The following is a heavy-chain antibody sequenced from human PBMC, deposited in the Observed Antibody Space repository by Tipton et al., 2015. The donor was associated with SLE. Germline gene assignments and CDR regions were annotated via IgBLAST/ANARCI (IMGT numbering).Heavy chain of an antibody. J-gene: IGHJ6*03. V-gene: IGHV4-59*01. Sequence: TLSLTCAVYGGSFSGFYWNWIRQPPGKGLEWIGYIYYSGSTNYNPSLKSRVTISVDTSKNQFSLKLSSVTAADTAVYYCARVNYGSGSYLDYYYYYYMDVWGKGTTVTVSS. CDR3: ARVNYGSGSYLDYYYYYYMDV. D-gene: IGHD3-10*01. CDR1: GGSFSGFY. CDR2: IYYSGST.